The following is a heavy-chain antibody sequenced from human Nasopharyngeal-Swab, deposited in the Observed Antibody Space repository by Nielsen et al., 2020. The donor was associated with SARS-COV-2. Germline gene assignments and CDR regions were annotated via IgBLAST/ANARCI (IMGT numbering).Heavy chain of an antibody. CDR1: GVTINNYY. J-gene: IGHJ6*02. V-gene: IGHV4-59*01. CDR3: ARGPSMIRFSHRGVDV. Sequence: ESLKISCSVSGVTINNYYWAWIRHSPGKGLEYIGYIHYSGNTNSNPTLKSQVTISADKSKNQVPLLLTSVTAADTAVYYFARGPSMIRFSHRGVDVWGQGTTVTVSS. CDR2: IHYSGNT. D-gene: IGHD3-3*01.